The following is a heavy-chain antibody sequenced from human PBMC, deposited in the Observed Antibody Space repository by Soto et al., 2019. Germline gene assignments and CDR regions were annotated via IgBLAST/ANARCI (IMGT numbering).Heavy chain of an antibody. CDR2: INAGNGNT. J-gene: IGHJ4*02. D-gene: IGHD5-12*01. Sequence: QVQLVQSGAEVKKPGASVKVSCKASGYTFTSYAMHWERQAPGQRLEWMGWINAGNGNTKYSQKFRGRVTITRDTSASTAYMELRSLRSEDTAVYYCARGPRGPDGPGDYWGQGTLVTVSS. CDR3: ARGPRGPDGPGDY. V-gene: IGHV1-3*01. CDR1: GYTFTSYA.